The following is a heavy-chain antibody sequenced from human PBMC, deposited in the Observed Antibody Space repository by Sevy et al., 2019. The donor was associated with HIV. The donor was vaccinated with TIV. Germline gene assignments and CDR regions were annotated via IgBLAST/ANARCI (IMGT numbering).Heavy chain of an antibody. V-gene: IGHV4-59*01. D-gene: IGHD1-26*01. CDR1: GGSISSYY. CDR3: ARLGKWGGLAFDI. CDR2: IYYSGST. J-gene: IGHJ3*02. Sequence: SETLSLTCIVSGGSISSYYWSWIRQPPGKGLEWIGYIYYSGSTNYNPSLKSRVTISVDTSQNPFSLKLSSVTAADTAVYYCARLGKWGGLAFDIWGQGTMVTVSS.